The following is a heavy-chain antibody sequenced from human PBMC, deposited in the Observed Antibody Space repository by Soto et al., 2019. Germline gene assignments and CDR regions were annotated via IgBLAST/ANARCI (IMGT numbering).Heavy chain of an antibody. J-gene: IGHJ4*02. D-gene: IGHD3-9*01. CDR2: ISGSGGNT. Sequence: GGSLRLSCAASGFTFSSXXMXXXXQAPGKGLEWVSXISGSGGNTYEADSVKGRFTISRDNSKNTLYLQMNSLRAEDTAVYYCAKENFDWLLSDYYFDYWGQGTLVTVSS. CDR1: GFTFSSXX. V-gene: IGHV3-23*01. CDR3: AKENFDWLLSDYYFDY.